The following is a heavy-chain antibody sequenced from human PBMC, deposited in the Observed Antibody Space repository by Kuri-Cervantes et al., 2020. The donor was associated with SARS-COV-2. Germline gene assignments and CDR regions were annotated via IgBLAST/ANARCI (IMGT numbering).Heavy chain of an antibody. D-gene: IGHD3-22*01. J-gene: IGHJ4*02. V-gene: IGHV1-18*01. Sequence: ASVNVSCKASGYTFTSYGISWVRQAPGQGLEWMGWISAYNGNTNYAQKLQGRVTMTTDTSTSTAYMELRSMRSDDTDVYYGARDAGYYDSSGYRYYFDYWGQGTLVTVSS. CDR3: ARDAGYYDSSGYRYYFDY. CDR1: GYTFTSYG. CDR2: ISAYNGNT.